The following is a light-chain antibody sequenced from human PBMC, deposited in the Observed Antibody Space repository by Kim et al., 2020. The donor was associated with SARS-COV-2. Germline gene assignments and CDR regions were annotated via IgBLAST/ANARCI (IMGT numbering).Light chain of an antibody. CDR3: QQYNNWPPS. V-gene: IGKV3-15*01. CDR2: VAA. Sequence: SQGEITSLAWRCRQSVSSFLAWYQQKAGQSPRLLIYVAATRATGIPARFSGSASGTEFTLTISSLQPEDFAVYYCQQYNNWPPSFGQGTKLEI. CDR1: QSVSSF. J-gene: IGKJ2*03.